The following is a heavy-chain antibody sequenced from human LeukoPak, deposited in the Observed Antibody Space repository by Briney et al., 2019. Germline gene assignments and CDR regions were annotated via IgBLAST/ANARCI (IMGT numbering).Heavy chain of an antibody. CDR3: VSFYETY. D-gene: IGHD2-2*01. J-gene: IGHJ4*02. Sequence: GGSLGLSCAASGNYWMHWVRQAPGKGLVWVSHINSDGSWTSYADSVKGRFTISKDNAKNTVYLQMNNLRAEDTAVYYCVSFYETYWGRGTLVTVSS. CDR1: GNYW. CDR2: INSDGSWT. V-gene: IGHV3-74*01.